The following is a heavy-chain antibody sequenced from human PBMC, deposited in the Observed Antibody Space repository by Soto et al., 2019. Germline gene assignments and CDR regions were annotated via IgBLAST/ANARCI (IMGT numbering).Heavy chain of an antibody. V-gene: IGHV1-3*01. CDR3: ARGRGYSYGLDP. CDR1: GYTFTSYA. CDR2: INAGNSDT. Sequence: ASVKVSCKASGYTFTSYAIHWVRQPPGQRLEWMGWINAGNSDTKYSQKFQGRVTITSDTSASTAYMELSSLKSEDTAVYYCARGRGYSYGLDPWGQGTLVTVSS. J-gene: IGHJ5*02. D-gene: IGHD5-18*01.